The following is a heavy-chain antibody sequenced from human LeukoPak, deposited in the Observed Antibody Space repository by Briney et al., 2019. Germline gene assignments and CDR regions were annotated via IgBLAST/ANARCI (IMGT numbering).Heavy chain of an antibody. V-gene: IGHV3-23*01. Sequence: GGSLRLSCAASGFTFSSYAMSWVRQAPGKGLEWFSAISGSGGSTYYADSVKGRFTISRDNSKNTLYLQMNSLRAEDTAVYYCAKSPSISGARRDTGWFDPWGQGTLVTVSS. CDR3: AKSPSISGARRDTGWFDP. D-gene: IGHD3-10*01. CDR2: ISGSGGST. J-gene: IGHJ5*02. CDR1: GFTFSSYA.